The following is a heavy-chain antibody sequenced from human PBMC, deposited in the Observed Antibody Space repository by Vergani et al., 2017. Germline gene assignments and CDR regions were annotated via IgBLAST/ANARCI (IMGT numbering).Heavy chain of an antibody. V-gene: IGHV3-74*03. CDR3: ARARCIETCYMSNWLDS. D-gene: IGHD3-9*01. Sequence: DVHLAESGGGFFQPGGSLRLSCSASGFPFNSYWMHWVRQVPGKGLLWVSRIKSDGSITAYADSVKGRFTISRDNAQNTLYLQMKSLRVEDTGVYYCARARCIETCYMSNWLDSWGQGTLVTVSS. CDR2: IKSDGSIT. CDR1: GFPFNSYW. J-gene: IGHJ5*01.